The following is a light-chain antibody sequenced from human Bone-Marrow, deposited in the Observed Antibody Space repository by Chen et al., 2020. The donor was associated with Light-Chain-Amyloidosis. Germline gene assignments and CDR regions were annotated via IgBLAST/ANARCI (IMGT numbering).Light chain of an antibody. CDR3: QVWDRSSDRPV. V-gene: IGLV3-21*02. CDR1: NIGSTS. CDR2: DDS. J-gene: IGLJ3*02. Sequence: SYVLTHPSSVSVAPGQPATMPCGGNNIGSTSVHWYQQTPGQAPLLVVYDDSDRPSGIPERLSGSNSGNTATLTISRVEAGDEADYYCQVWDRSSDRPVFGGGTKLTVL.